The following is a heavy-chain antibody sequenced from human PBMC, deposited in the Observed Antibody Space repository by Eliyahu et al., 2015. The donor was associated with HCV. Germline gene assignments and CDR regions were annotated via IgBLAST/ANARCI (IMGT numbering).Heavy chain of an antibody. J-gene: IGHJ4*02. CDR3: ARRYYFDSSGSPFFDF. CDR2: IYPGDSDT. D-gene: IGHD3-22*01. Sequence: EVQLVQSGAEVKKPGESLKISCKGSGYSFTNYWIVWVRPMPGKGLEWMGIIYPGDSDTRYSPSFQGQVTISADKSISTAYLRWSSLKASDTAMYYCARRYYFDSSGSPFFDFWGQGTLVTVSS. V-gene: IGHV5-51*01. CDR1: GYSFTNYW.